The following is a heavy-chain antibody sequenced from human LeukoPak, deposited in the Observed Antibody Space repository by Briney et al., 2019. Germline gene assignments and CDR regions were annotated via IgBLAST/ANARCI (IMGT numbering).Heavy chain of an antibody. CDR2: IYPGDSGT. CDR1: GYSFTSYW. CDR3: ARRLLWFGELYYFDY. Sequence: GESLKISCKGSGYSFTSYWIGWVRQMPGKSLEWMGIIYPGDSGTRYSPSFQGQVTISADKSISTAYLQWSSLKASDTAMYYCARRLLWFGELYYFDYWGQGTLVTVSS. D-gene: IGHD3-10*01. J-gene: IGHJ4*02. V-gene: IGHV5-51*01.